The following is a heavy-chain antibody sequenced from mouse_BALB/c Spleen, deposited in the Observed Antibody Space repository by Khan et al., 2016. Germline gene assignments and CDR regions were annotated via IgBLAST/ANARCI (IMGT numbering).Heavy chain of an antibody. J-gene: IGHJ1*01. CDR3: ARRVRWYFDV. CDR2: KNTETGEP. CDR1: GYTFTDYS. V-gene: IGHV9-2-1*01. Sequence: IQLVPSGPSLPHPLAPVKISCKASGYTFTDYSMHWVKQAPGRGLKWMGWKNTETGEPTYADDFKGRFAFSLETSASTAYLQINNLNNEDTATXLCARRVRWYFDVWGAGTTVTVSS. D-gene: IGHD2-14*01.